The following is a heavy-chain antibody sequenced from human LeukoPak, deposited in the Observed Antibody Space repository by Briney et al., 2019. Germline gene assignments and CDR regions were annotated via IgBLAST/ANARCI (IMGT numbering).Heavy chain of an antibody. CDR3: ARDLWDH. CDR1: GFTFSTYT. Sequence: GGSLRLSCAASGFTFSTYTMIWVRQAPGKGLEWVSSITSAGNFIYYADSLRGRFTVSRENAKNSLYLQMNRLRAEDTAMYYCARDLWDHWGQGTLVTVSS. V-gene: IGHV3-21*01. J-gene: IGHJ4*02. CDR2: ITSAGNFI.